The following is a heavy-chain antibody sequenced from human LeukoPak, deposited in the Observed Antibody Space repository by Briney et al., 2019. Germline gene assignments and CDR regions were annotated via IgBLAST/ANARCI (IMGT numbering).Heavy chain of an antibody. CDR3: AGGYCSGGSCYFYDY. CDR1: SGSISSYY. Sequence: SETLSLTCTVSSGSISSYYWSWIRQPPGRGLEWIGYIYYSGSTNYNPSLKSRVTISVDTSTNPSSLKLSSVTAADTAVYYCAGGYCSGGSCYFYDYWGQGTLVTVSS. CDR2: IYYSGST. V-gene: IGHV4-59*01. D-gene: IGHD2-15*01. J-gene: IGHJ4*02.